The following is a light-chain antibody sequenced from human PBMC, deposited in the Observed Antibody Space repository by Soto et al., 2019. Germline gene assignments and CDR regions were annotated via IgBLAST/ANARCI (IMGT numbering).Light chain of an antibody. Sequence: DIQMTQSPSSLSASVGDRVTITCRASQGISNSLAWYQQEPGKVPKLLIYDASTLQSGVSSRFSGSGSGTDFTLTISSRRPEDVATYYCQKYDSAPEAFGQGTKVEIK. CDR1: QGISNS. CDR3: QKYDSAPEA. V-gene: IGKV1-27*01. CDR2: DAS. J-gene: IGKJ1*01.